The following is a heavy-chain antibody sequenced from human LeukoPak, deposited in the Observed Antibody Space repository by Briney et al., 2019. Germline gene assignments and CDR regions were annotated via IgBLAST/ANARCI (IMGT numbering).Heavy chain of an antibody. Sequence: GASVKVSCKASGYTFTGYYMHWVRQAPGQGLEWMGWINPNSGGTNYAQKFQGRVTMTRDTSISTAYMELSRLRSDDTAVYYCARAYYDSSGYYPSEWFDPWGQGTLVTVSS. CDR3: ARAYYDSSGYYPSEWFDP. J-gene: IGHJ5*02. CDR2: INPNSGGT. CDR1: GYTFTGYY. D-gene: IGHD3-22*01. V-gene: IGHV1-2*02.